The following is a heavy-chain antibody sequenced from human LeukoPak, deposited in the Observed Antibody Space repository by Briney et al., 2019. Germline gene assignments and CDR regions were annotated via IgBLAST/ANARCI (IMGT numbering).Heavy chain of an antibody. J-gene: IGHJ4*02. CDR2: IKQDGSEK. Sequence: GGSLRLSCAASGFTFSSYWMSWVRQAPGKGLEWVANIKQDGSEKYYVDSVKGRFTISRDNAKNSLYLQMHSLRAEDTAVYCCARASSSGYRGADFWGQGTLVTVSS. V-gene: IGHV3-7*01. CDR3: ARASSSGYRGADF. D-gene: IGHD3-22*01. CDR1: GFTFSSYW.